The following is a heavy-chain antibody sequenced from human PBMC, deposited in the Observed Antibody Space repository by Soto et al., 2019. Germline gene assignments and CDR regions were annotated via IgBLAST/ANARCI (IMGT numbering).Heavy chain of an antibody. CDR3: ARYSNGYYFDY. Sequence: EVQLLESGGGLVQPGGSLRLPCAASGFTFSSYAMGWVRQAPGKGLYWVSAISGSGGSTYYADSVEGRFTISRDNSKNTGYLQMDSLRAEDTAVYYCARYSNGYYFDYWGQGTLVTVSS. J-gene: IGHJ4*02. V-gene: IGHV3-23*01. CDR2: ISGSGGST. D-gene: IGHD5-18*01. CDR1: GFTFSSYA.